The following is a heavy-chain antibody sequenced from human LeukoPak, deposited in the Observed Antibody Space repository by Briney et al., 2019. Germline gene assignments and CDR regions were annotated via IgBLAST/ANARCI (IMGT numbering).Heavy chain of an antibody. CDR1: GFTFSSYA. V-gene: IGHV3-23*01. CDR3: AKVRFGVTARYHSDF. CDR2: ISTSGGST. D-gene: IGHD3-10*01. Sequence: PGRSLRLSCAASGFTFSSYAMGWVRQAPGEGLGWVSTISTSGGSTSYADSVKGRFTISRDNSKNTLYLQMNSPRAEDTAVYYCAKVRFGVTARYHSDFAGQGTPVSVSS. J-gene: IGHJ4*02.